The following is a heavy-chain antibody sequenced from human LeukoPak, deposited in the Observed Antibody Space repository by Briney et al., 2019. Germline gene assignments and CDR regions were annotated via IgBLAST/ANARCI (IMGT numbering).Heavy chain of an antibody. D-gene: IGHD3-22*01. CDR2: ISYDGSNK. J-gene: IGHJ4*02. Sequence: PGGSLRLSSAASGFTFSSYAMPWVRQAPGKGLEWVAVISYDGSNKYYADSVKGRFTISRDNSKNTLYLQMNSLRAEDTAVYYCARDNYYDSSGPDYWGQGTLVTVSS. V-gene: IGHV3-30-3*01. CDR1: GFTFSSYA. CDR3: ARDNYYDSSGPDY.